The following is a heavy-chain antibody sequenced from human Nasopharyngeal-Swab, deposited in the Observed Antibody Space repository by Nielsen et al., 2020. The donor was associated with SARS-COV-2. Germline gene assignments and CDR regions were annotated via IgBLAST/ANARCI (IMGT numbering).Heavy chain of an antibody. D-gene: IGHD1-26*01. CDR3: ASGGGGATPGGAFDI. J-gene: IGHJ3*02. V-gene: IGHV1-24*01. CDR1: GYTLTDLS. Sequence: ASVKVSCKVSGYTLTDLSLHWVRQAPGKGLEWMGGFDSEDGETIYAQKFQGRVTMTEDTSTNTAYMELSSLRSEDTAVDYCASGGGGATPGGAFDIWGQGTMVTVSS. CDR2: FDSEDGET.